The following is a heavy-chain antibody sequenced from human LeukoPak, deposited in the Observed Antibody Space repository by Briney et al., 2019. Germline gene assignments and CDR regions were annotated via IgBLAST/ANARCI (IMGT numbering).Heavy chain of an antibody. D-gene: IGHD6-19*01. CDR3: ARDIALADTGPHFDF. J-gene: IGHJ4*02. CDR2: ISYDGSNK. Sequence: PGGSLRLSCAASGFTFSSYAMHWVRQAPGKGLEWVAVISYDGSNKYYADSVKGRFTISRDNSKNTLFLQMNSLRVEDTGVYYCARDIALADTGPHFDFWGQGALVTVSS. V-gene: IGHV3-30-3*01. CDR1: GFTFSSYA.